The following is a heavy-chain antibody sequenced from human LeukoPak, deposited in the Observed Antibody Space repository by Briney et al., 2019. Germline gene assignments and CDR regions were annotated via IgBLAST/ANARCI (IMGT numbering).Heavy chain of an antibody. CDR3: VATMIVVTPPAAFDI. V-gene: IGHV3-72*01. Sequence: GGSLRLSCAASGFTFSDHYMVWVRQAPGKGLEWVGRTRNKANSYTTEYAASVKGRFTISRDDSKNSLYLQMNSLKTEDTAVYYCVATMIVVTPPAAFDIWGQGTMVTVSS. CDR2: TRNKANSYTT. J-gene: IGHJ3*02. D-gene: IGHD3-22*01. CDR1: GFTFSDHY.